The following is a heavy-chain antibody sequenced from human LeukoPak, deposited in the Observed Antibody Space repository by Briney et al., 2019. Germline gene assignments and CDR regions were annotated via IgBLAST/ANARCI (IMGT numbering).Heavy chain of an antibody. CDR1: GGSFSGYY. D-gene: IGHD2-21*02. V-gene: IGHV4-34*01. Sequence: PSETLSLTCAVYGGSFSGYYWSWIRQPPGKGLEWIREINHSGSTNYNPSLKSRVTISVDTSKNQFSLKLSSMTAADTAVYYCARGLRPGNTLDYWGQGTLVTVSS. J-gene: IGHJ4*02. CDR2: INHSGST. CDR3: ARGLRPGNTLDY.